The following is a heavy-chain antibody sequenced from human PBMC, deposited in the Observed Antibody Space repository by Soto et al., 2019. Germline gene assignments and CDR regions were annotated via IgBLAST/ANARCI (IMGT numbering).Heavy chain of an antibody. D-gene: IGHD2-2*01. J-gene: IGHJ6*02. CDR1: GGSISSNSHY. Sequence: SETLSLTCTVSGGSISSNSHYWGWIRQPPGKGLEWIGSIYYSENTHYNPSLESRVTISVDTSKNQFSLKLSSVTAADTAVYYCAGLGGHCSSSSCFGFYVMDVWGQGTTVTVSS. CDR3: AGLGGHCSSSSCFGFYVMDV. CDR2: IYYSENT. V-gene: IGHV4-39*01.